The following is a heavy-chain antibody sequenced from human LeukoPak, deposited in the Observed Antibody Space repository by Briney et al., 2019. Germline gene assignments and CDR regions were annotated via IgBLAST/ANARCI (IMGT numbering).Heavy chain of an antibody. V-gene: IGHV4-59*01. J-gene: IGHJ6*03. Sequence: SETLSLTCTVSGAYISSYYWTWLRQSPGKGLEWIGYIHYGGTTNYSPSLKSRVIMSVDTAKNQFSLKMSSVTAAETAVYYCASLITRYYFMDVWGKGATVTVSS. CDR2: IHYGGTT. D-gene: IGHD3-22*01. CDR3: ASLITRYYFMDV. CDR1: GAYISSYY.